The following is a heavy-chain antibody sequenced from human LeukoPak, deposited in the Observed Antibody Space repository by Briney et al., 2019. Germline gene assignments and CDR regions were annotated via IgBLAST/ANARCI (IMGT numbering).Heavy chain of an antibody. CDR1: GYTFTSYD. Sequence: ASVKVSCKASGYTFTSYDINWVRQATGQGLEWMGWMNPNRGNTGYAQKFQGRVTMTRNTSISTAYMELSSLRSEDTAVYYCASPSYCSSTSCPNPYYYYGMDVWGQGTTVTVSS. CDR3: ASPSYCSSTSCPNPYYYYGMDV. CDR2: MNPNRGNT. V-gene: IGHV1-8*01. D-gene: IGHD2-2*01. J-gene: IGHJ6*02.